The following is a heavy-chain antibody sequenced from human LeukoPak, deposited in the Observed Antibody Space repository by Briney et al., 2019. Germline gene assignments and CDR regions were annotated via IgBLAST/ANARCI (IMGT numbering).Heavy chain of an antibody. CDR2: IGRSSEYM. J-gene: IGHJ4*02. V-gene: IGHV3-9*01. CDR3: ARAIAVAGGEDS. CDR1: GFTFDDYA. Sequence: PGRSLRLSCAASGFTFDDYAMHWVRQAPGKGLEWVSSIGRSSEYMHYAETVKGRFIISRDNAKNSLYLQMNNLRVEDTATYYCARAIAVAGGEDSWGQGILVTVSS. D-gene: IGHD6-19*01.